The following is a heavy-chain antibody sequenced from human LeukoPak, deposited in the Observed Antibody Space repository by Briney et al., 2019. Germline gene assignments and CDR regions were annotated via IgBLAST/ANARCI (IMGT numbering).Heavy chain of an antibody. D-gene: IGHD6-25*01. J-gene: IGHJ4*02. CDR1: GGSFSGYH. CDR3: ARGLYQRDY. V-gene: IGHV4-34*01. Sequence: SETLSLTCAVYGGSFSGYHWSWIRQPPGKGLEWIGEINHSGRTNYNPSLKSRVTISVDTSKNQFSLKLSSVTAADTAVYYCARGLYQRDYWGQGTLVTVSS. CDR2: INHSGRT.